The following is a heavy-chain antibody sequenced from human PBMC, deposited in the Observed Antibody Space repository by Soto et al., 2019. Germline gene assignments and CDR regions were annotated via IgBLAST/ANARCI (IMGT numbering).Heavy chain of an antibody. D-gene: IGHD6-6*01. CDR1: GCSISSSNW. CDR3: ARRARPGYYYYGMDV. V-gene: IGHV4-4*02. Sequence: PXETLSLTCAVAGCSISSSNWWSWVRQPPGKGLEWIGEIYHSGSTNYNPSLKSRVTISVDKSKNQFSLKLSSVTAADTAVYYCARRARPGYYYYGMDVWGQGTTVTVSS. J-gene: IGHJ6*02. CDR2: IYHSGST.